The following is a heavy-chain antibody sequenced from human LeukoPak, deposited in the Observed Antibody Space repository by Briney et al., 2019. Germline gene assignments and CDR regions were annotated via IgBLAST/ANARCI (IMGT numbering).Heavy chain of an antibody. CDR2: ISAYNGNT. D-gene: IGHD3-9*01. CDR1: GYTFTSYG. CDR3: ARDGHYDILTGYKDYYGMDV. V-gene: IGHV1-18*01. Sequence: GASVKVSCKASGYTFTSYGISWVRQAPGQGLGWMGWISAYNGNTNYAQKLQGRATMTTDTSTSTAYMELRSLRSDDTAVYYCARDGHYDILTGYKDYYGMDVWGQGTTVTVSS. J-gene: IGHJ6*02.